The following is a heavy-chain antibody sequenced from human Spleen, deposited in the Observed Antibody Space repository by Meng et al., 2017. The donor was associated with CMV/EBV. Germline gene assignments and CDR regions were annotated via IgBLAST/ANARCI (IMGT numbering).Heavy chain of an antibody. V-gene: IGHV3-23*01. CDR2: ISDSGATT. CDR3: AKGLLQYSSSWYRVEPNYYYYGMDV. Sequence: GGSLRLSCAASGFTFSSYAMSWVRQVPGKGPEWVSAISDSGATTCYADSVKGRFTISRDNSKNTLYLQMNSLRAEDTAVYYCAKGLLQYSSSWYRVEPNYYYYGMDVWGQGTTVTVSS. J-gene: IGHJ6*02. D-gene: IGHD6-13*01. CDR1: GFTFSSYA.